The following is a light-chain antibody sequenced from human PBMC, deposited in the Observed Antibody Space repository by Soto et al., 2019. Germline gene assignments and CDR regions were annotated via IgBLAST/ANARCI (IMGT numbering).Light chain of an antibody. CDR1: QSVSNN. V-gene: IGKV3-15*01. Sequence: EIVMTQSPATLSVSPGERATLSCRASQSVSNNLAWYQQKPGQAPRLLIYDASTWATGIPARFSGSGSGTEFTLTISSLQSEDFAVYYCQQYNDWPPKYTFGQGTKLEIK. CDR3: QQYNDWPPKYT. J-gene: IGKJ2*01. CDR2: DAS.